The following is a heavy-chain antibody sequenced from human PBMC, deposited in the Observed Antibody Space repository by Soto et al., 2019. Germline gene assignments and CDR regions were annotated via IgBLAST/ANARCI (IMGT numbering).Heavy chain of an antibody. V-gene: IGHV2-5*02. Sequence: SGPTLVNPTQTLTLTCTFSGFSLGTSGVGVGWIRQPPGKALEWLALIYWDGDKRYSPSLKSRLTITKDTSKNQVVLTMTNMDPVDTATYYCAHGLSTGTHNWFDPWGKGTLVPVSS. D-gene: IGHD1-7*01. CDR3: AHGLSTGTHNWFDP. CDR1: GFSLGTSGVG. CDR2: IYWDGDK. J-gene: IGHJ5*02.